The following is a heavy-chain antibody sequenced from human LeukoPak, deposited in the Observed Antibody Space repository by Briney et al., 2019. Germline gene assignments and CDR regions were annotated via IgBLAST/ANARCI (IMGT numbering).Heavy chain of an antibody. J-gene: IGHJ4*02. CDR1: GFTFSSYG. CDR2: ISYDGSNK. CDR3: AKDLSGTTDY. D-gene: IGHD1-7*01. V-gene: IGHV3-30*18. Sequence: GGSLRLSCAASGFTFSSYGMHWVRQAPGKGLKWVAVISYDGSNKYYADSVKGRFTISRDNSKNTLYLQMNSLRAEDTAVYYCAKDLSGTTDYWGQGTLVTVSS.